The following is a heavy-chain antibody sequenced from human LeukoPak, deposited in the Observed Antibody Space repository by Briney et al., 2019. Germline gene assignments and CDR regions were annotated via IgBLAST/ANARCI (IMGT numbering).Heavy chain of an antibody. CDR1: RFTVISNY. CDR2: IYSGGST. V-gene: IGHV3-53*04. J-gene: IGHJ3*02. D-gene: IGHD3-16*01. CDR3: ARGDRAFDI. Sequence: SGGSLRLSCAASRFTVISNYMSWVRQAPGKGLEWVSVIYSGGSTYYADSVKGRFTISRHNSKNTLYLQMNSLRAEDTAVYYCARGDRAFDIWGQGTMVTVSS.